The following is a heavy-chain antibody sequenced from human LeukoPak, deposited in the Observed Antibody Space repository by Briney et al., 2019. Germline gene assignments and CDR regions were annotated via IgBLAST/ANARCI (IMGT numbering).Heavy chain of an antibody. D-gene: IGHD6-19*01. CDR3: TTVAVAGHYYYYYYMDV. CDR2: IKSKTDGGTT. CDR1: GFTFSSDA. V-gene: IGHV3-15*01. Sequence: GGSLRLSCAASGFTFSSDAMRWVRQAPGKGLEWVGRIKSKTDGGTTDYAAPVKGRITISRDDSKNTLYLQMNSLKTEDTAVHYCTTVAVAGHYYYYYYMDVWGKGTTVTISS. J-gene: IGHJ6*03.